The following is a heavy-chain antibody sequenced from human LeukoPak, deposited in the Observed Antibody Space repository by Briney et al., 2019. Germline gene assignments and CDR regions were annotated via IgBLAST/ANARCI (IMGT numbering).Heavy chain of an antibody. V-gene: IGHV3-53*01. CDR2: IYRSGST. Sequence: GGSLRLSCAASGFTVSTNYVSWVRQAPGKGLEWVSVIYRSGSTYYADSVKGRFTISRDHSKNTLYLQMNRLRAEDTAVYYCARDSGHDAFDIWGQGTMVTVSS. J-gene: IGHJ3*02. CDR1: GFTVSTNY. CDR3: ARDSGHDAFDI.